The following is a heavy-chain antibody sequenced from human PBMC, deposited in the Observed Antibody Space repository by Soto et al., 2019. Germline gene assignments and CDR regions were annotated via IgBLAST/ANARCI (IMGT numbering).Heavy chain of an antibody. Sequence: PGGSLRLSCAASGFTFSSYAMSWVRQAPGKGLEWVSATSGSGGSTYYADSVKGRFTMSRDNSKNTLYLQMNSLRAEDTAVYYCAKELEGRYVDWFQRGYFDYSGQGTLVTVSS. CDR1: GFTFSSYA. CDR3: AKELEGRYVDWFQRGYFDY. CDR2: TSGSGGST. D-gene: IGHD3-9*01. J-gene: IGHJ4*02. V-gene: IGHV3-23*01.